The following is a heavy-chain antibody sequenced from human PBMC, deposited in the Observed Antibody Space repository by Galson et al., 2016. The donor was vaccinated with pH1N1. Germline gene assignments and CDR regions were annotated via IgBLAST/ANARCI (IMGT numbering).Heavy chain of an antibody. CDR1: GGTFNKYA. Sequence: SVKVSCKASGGTFNKYAFTWVRQAPGQGLEWMGELIPLFGTVNYAPEVQGRLSITADTSSSTDTSSSTGYMELRSLRSDDTAVYYCAPEASGSHWRSSDVWGQGTMVIVSS. D-gene: IGHD1-1*01. J-gene: IGHJ3*01. CDR3: APEASGSHWRSSDV. V-gene: IGHV1-69*06. CDR2: LIPLFGTV.